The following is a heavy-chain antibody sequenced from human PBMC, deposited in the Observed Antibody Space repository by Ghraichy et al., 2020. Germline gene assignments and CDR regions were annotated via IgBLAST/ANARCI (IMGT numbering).Heavy chain of an antibody. CDR1: GGSISSSTDY. Sequence: SETLSLTCTVSGGSISSSTDYWGWIRQTPGKGLEWIGTIYYSGSTYYNPSLKSRVTISVDTSKNQFSLTLSSVTAADTAVYYCARRIRSGWYFDYWGQGILVTVSS. CDR3: ARRIRSGWYFDY. CDR2: IYYSGST. D-gene: IGHD6-19*01. V-gene: IGHV4-39*01. J-gene: IGHJ4*02.